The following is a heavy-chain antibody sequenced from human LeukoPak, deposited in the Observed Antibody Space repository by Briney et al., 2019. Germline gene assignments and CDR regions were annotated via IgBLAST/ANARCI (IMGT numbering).Heavy chain of an antibody. Sequence: GESLRISCKGSGYTFTNYWISWVRQMPGKGLEWMGRIDPTDSRTNYGPSFQGHVTMSADRSISTAYLQWSSLKASDTAMYYCARDMRDIAAAELDPWGQGTLVTVSS. CDR2: IDPTDSRT. J-gene: IGHJ5*02. CDR3: ARDMRDIAAAELDP. D-gene: IGHD6-13*01. CDR1: GYTFTNYW. V-gene: IGHV5-10-1*01.